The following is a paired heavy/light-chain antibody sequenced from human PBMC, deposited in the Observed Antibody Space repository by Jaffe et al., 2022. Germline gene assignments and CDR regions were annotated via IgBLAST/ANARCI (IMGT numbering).Light chain of an antibody. CDR3: QQYKDWPPHT. J-gene: IGKJ2*01. CDR1: QSVGTT. CDR2: GAS. Sequence: EIVMTQSPATLSVSPGERVTLSCRASQSVGTTLAWYQQKPGQAPRLLIYGASARATGVPARFSGSGSGTEFTLTISGLQSEDFAVYYCQQYKDWPPHTFGQGTKLDIK. V-gene: IGKV3-15*01.
Heavy chain of an antibody. CDR2: IGGSGGST. CDR1: GFTVSNTA. J-gene: IGHJ6*03. Sequence: EVQVLESGGGLEQPGGSLRLSCAASGFTVSNTAMTWVRQAPGKGLEWISGIGGSGGSTYYADSVKGRFTISRDSFKNTLYLQMNSLRAEDTAVYYCAKDATELPYYYYYMDVWGKGTTVTVSS. V-gene: IGHV3-23*01. CDR3: AKDATELPYYYYYMDV. D-gene: IGHD1-7*01.